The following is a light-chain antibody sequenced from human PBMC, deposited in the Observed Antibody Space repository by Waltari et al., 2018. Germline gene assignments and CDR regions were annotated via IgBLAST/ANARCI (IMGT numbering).Light chain of an antibody. CDR2: RNN. V-gene: IGLV1-47*01. CDR1: HYSIGHTF. J-gene: IGLJ2*01. CDR3: ASWDGSLGGVI. Sequence: QSVLSQPPSAYGTPGQRVTISCSGRHYSIGHTFVYCSHQLPGTPPKLLIYRNNQRPSGVPDRFSGSKSGTSASLAISGLRSEDEADYYCASWDGSLGGVIFGGGTKLTVL.